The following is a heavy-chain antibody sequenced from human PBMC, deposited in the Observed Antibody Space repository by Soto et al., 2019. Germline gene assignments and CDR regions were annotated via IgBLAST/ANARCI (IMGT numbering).Heavy chain of an antibody. CDR3: ARDQGIRGVTMVRGVIITGNDAFDI. Sequence: GASVKVSCKASGYTFTSYYVHWVRQAPGQGLEWMGIINPSGGSTSYAQKFQGRVTMTRDTSTSTVYMELSSLRSEDTAVYYCARDQGIRGVTMVRGVIITGNDAFDIWGQGTMVTVSS. CDR2: INPSGGST. V-gene: IGHV1-46*03. CDR1: GYTFTSYY. D-gene: IGHD3-10*01. J-gene: IGHJ3*02.